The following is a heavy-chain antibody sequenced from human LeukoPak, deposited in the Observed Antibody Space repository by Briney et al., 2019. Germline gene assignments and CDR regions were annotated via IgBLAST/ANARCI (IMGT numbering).Heavy chain of an antibody. CDR3: ARAGAVGTFFYYYYMDV. J-gene: IGHJ6*03. CDR1: GFTFSSYW. CDR2: IKQDGSEK. Sequence: PGGSLRLSCAASGFTFSSYWMSWVRQAPGKGLEWVANIKQDGSEKYYVDSVKGRFTISRDNAKNSLYLQMNSLRAEDTAVYYCARAGAVGTFFYYYYMDVWGKGTTVTVSS. D-gene: IGHD1-26*01. V-gene: IGHV3-7*01.